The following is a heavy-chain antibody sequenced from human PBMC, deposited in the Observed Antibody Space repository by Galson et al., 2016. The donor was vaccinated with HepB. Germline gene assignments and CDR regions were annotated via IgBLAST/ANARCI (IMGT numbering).Heavy chain of an antibody. Sequence: TLSLTCTVSGGSIGGGGFYWSWVRQHPGKGLEWIGSIYDSGSTYYNSSLQSRVTISVDMSKNQFSLKLTSVTAADTAVYYCASVISGWYLDYWGQGTLVTVSS. D-gene: IGHD6-19*01. V-gene: IGHV4-31*03. CDR3: ASVISGWYLDY. CDR2: IYDSGST. J-gene: IGHJ4*02. CDR1: GGSIGGGGFY.